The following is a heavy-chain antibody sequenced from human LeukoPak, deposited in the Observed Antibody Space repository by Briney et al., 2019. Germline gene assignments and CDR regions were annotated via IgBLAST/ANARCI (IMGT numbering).Heavy chain of an antibody. V-gene: IGHV4-59*01. CDR2: IYYSGSI. D-gene: IGHD6-6*01. J-gene: IGHJ3*02. CDR3: AGLYSSSSDAFDI. CDR1: GGSISSYY. Sequence: PSETLSLTCTVSGGSISSYYWSWIRQPPGKGLEWIGYIYYSGSINYNPSLKSRVTISVDTSKNQFSLKLSSVTAADTAVYYCAGLYSSSSDAFDIWGQGTMVTVSS.